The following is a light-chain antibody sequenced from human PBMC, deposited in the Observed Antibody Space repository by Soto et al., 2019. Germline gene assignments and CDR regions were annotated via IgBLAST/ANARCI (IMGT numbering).Light chain of an antibody. Sequence: QSVLTQPASVSGFPGQSITISCTGTSSDVGGYNYVSWYQQHPGKAPKLMIYEVSNRPSGVSNRFSGSKSGNTASLTISGLQAEDEADYYCSSYTSSSTLYVFGTGTKAPS. CDR3: SSYTSSSTLYV. CDR1: SSDVGGYNY. V-gene: IGLV2-14*01. J-gene: IGLJ1*01. CDR2: EVS.